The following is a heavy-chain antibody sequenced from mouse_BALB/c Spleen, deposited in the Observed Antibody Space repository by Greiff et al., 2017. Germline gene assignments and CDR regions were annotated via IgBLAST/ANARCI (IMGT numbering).Heavy chain of an antibody. CDR3: TREDLFAY. CDR1: GYTFTDYE. V-gene: IGHV1-15*01. CDR2: IDPETGGT. J-gene: IGHJ3*01. Sequence: VQLQQSGAELVRPGASVTLSCKASGYTFTDYEMHWVKQTPVHGLEWIGAIDPETGGTAYNQKFKGKATLTADKSSSTAYMELCSLTSEDSAVYYCTREDLFAYWGQGTLVTVSA.